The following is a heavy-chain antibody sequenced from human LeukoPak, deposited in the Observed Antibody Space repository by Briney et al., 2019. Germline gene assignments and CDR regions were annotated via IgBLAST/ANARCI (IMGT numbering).Heavy chain of an antibody. Sequence: PSETLSLTCTVSGGSISSYYWSWIRQPPGKGLEWIGYIYYSGSTNYNPSLKSRVTISVDTSKNQFSLKLSSVTAADTAVYYCARFWYCSGGSCYANFDYWGQGTLVTVSS. J-gene: IGHJ4*02. CDR3: ARFWYCSGGSCYANFDY. CDR1: GGSISSYY. D-gene: IGHD2-15*01. V-gene: IGHV4-59*08. CDR2: IYYSGST.